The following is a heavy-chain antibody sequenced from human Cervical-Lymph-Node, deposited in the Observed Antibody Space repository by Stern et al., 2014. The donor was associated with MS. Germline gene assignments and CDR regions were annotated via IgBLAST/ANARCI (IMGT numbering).Heavy chain of an antibody. V-gene: IGHV1-8*01. CDR3: VCGLGY. Sequence: QMQLVQSGAEVKKPGASVKVSCRTSGYSFTNYDITWVRQAAGQGLEWMGWMNPNSGNTGCAQKFEGRVTMTRNTSISIAYMELSSLTSEDTAVYYCVCGLGYWGQGTLVTVSS. D-gene: IGHD2-21*01. CDR2: MNPNSGNT. J-gene: IGHJ4*02. CDR1: GYSFTNYD.